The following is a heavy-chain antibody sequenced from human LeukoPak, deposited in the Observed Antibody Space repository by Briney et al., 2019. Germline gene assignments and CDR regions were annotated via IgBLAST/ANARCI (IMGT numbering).Heavy chain of an antibody. CDR2: IYYTGST. CDR3: ARRRAYNDYAAGLYYFFMDV. V-gene: IGHV4-59*01. D-gene: IGHD4-17*01. Sequence: PSETLTLTCRVSGGSFNSYYWSWIRQPPGKGLEWIGFIYYTGSTNYDPSLRSRVTISVDTSKNQVSLKLSSVTAADTAVYNCARRRAYNDYAAGLYYFFMDVLGKGTTVVVCS. J-gene: IGHJ6*03. CDR1: GGSFNSYY.